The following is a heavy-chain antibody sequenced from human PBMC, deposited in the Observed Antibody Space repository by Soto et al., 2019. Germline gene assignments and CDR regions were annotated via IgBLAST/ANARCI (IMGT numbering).Heavy chain of an antibody. J-gene: IGHJ3*02. V-gene: IGHV3-30*18. CDR1: GFTFSSYG. CDR3: AKGNMITFGGVIDNAFDI. CDR2: ISYDGSNK. D-gene: IGHD3-16*02. Sequence: GGSLRLSCAASGFTFSSYGMHWVRQAPGKGLEWVAVISYDGSNKYYADSVKGRFTISRDNSKNTLYLQMNSLRAEDTAVYYCAKGNMITFGGVIDNAFDIWGQGTMVTVSS.